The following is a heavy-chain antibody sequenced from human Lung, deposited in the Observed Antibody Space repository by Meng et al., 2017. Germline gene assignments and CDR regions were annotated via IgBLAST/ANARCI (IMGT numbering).Heavy chain of an antibody. D-gene: IGHD2-15*01. V-gene: IGHV3-23*01. Sequence: QPLGAGGGWVQPGESLRLSWRTSGFTFSNYGMSWVRQAPGKGLEWVATISNNGDTHYADSMMGRFIISRDDSKNTLYLQVSSLRAEDTAVYYCARDCCSEIGPIDYWGQGTLVTVSS. CDR1: GFTFSNYG. J-gene: IGHJ4*02. CDR2: ISNNGDT. CDR3: ARDCCSEIGPIDY.